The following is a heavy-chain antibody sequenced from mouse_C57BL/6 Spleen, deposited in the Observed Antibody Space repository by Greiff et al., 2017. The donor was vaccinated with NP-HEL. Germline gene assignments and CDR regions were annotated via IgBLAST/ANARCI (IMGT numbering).Heavy chain of an antibody. Sequence: EVKLMESGGGLVKPGGSLKLSCAASGFTFSDYGMHWVRQAPEKGLEWVAYISSGSSTIYYAETVKGRFTISRDNSTNTPFMQMNSLRSEDTAMDYGGRRVDVEMDDWGQGTSVTVSS. CDR3: GRRVDVEMDD. J-gene: IGHJ4*01. CDR2: ISSGSSTI. V-gene: IGHV5-17*01. CDR1: GFTFSDYG. D-gene: IGHD1-1*02.